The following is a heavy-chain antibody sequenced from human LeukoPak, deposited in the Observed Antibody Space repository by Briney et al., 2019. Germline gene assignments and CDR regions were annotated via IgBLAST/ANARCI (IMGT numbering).Heavy chain of an antibody. Sequence: ASVKVSCKASGYTFTSYYMYWVRRAPGQGLEWMGIINPSGGSTSYAQKFQGRVTMTRDMSTSTVYMELSSLRSEDTAVYYCARDPDIVVVPDAITGDAFDIWGQGTMVTVSS. CDR3: ARDPDIVVVPDAITGDAFDI. V-gene: IGHV1-46*01. CDR1: GYTFTSYY. CDR2: INPSGGST. D-gene: IGHD2-2*01. J-gene: IGHJ3*02.